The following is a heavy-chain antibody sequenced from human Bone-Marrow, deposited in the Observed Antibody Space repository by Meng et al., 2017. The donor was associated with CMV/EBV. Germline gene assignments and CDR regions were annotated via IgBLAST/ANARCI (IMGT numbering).Heavy chain of an antibody. CDR2: ISSSSSYI. CDR3: ARDPTIFPPRNLDY. J-gene: IGHJ4*02. CDR1: GFTFSSYS. V-gene: IGHV3-21*01. D-gene: IGHD3-3*01. Sequence: ESLKISCAASGFTFSSYSMNWVRQAPGKGLEWVSSISSSSSYIYYAGSVKGRFTISRDNAKNSLYLQMNSLRAEDTAVYYCARDPTIFPPRNLDYWGQRTLVTVSS.